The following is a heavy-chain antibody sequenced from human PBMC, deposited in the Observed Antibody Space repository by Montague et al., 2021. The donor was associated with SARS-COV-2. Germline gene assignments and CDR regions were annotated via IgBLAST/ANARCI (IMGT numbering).Heavy chain of an antibody. Sequence: SLRLSCAASGFTFSSYDMHWVRQATGKGLEWVSAIGTAGDTYYPGSVKGRFTISRENAKNSLYLQMNSLRAGDTAVYYCARARGLITMVRGVINDAFDTWGQGTMVTVSS. D-gene: IGHD3-10*01. V-gene: IGHV3-13*01. CDR2: IGTAGDT. CDR3: ARARGLITMVRGVINDAFDT. CDR1: GFTFSSYD. J-gene: IGHJ3*02.